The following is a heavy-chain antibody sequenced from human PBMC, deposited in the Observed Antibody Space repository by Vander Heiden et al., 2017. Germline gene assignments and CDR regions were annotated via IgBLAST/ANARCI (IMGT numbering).Heavy chain of an antibody. J-gene: IGHJ6*02. Sequence: EVQLVESGGGLVKPGGSLRLSCAASGFTFSSYSMNWVRQAPGKGLGWVSSISSSSSYIYYADSVKGRLTISRDNAKNSLYLQMNSLRAEDTAVYYCAVYGFPSGYYYYYGMDVWGQGTTVTVSS. CDR1: GFTFSSYS. D-gene: IGHD3-10*01. V-gene: IGHV3-21*01. CDR3: AVYGFPSGYYYYYGMDV. CDR2: ISSSSSYI.